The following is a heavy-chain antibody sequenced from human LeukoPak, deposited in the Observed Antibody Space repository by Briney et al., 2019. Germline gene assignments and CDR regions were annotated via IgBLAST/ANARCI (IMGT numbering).Heavy chain of an antibody. Sequence: PSQTLSLTCTVSGGSISSGGYSWSWIRQHPGKGLEWIGYIYYSGSTYYNPSLKSRVTISVDTSKNQFSLKLSSVTAADTAVYYCARAPPGRWPQHELYFDYWGQGTLVTVSS. J-gene: IGHJ4*02. V-gene: IGHV4-31*03. CDR1: GGSISSGGYS. D-gene: IGHD1-26*01. CDR3: ARAPPGRWPQHELYFDY. CDR2: IYYSGST.